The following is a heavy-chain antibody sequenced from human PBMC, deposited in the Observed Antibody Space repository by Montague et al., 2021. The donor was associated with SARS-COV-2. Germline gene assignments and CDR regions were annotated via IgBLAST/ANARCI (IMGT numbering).Heavy chain of an antibody. CDR1: GGSIRSYY. D-gene: IGHD4-11*01. CDR2: IYYDGST. J-gene: IGHJ4*01. CDR3: ARVPAVTKVSAATIDF. V-gene: IGHV4-59*01. Sequence: SETPSLTCTVSGGSIRSYYWSWIRQTPGKGLEWIGYIYYDGSTNYNPSLKSRVTMSVDSSKNQFSLRLRSVTATDSARYFCARVPAVTKVSAATIDFWGHGILVTVSS.